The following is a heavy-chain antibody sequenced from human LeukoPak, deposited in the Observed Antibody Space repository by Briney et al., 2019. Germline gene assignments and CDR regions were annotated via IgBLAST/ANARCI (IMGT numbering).Heavy chain of an antibody. J-gene: IGHJ4*02. CDR3: ARPRDCSSTTCSGPFDY. CDR2: IDHLGRT. V-gene: IGHV4-34*01. CDR1: GGSFRGYY. Sequence: SETLSLTCAVYGGSFRGYYWSWIRQAPGKGPEWIGVIDHLGRTNFNPSLKSRVTISLDTSKNQFSLKLSSVTAADTAVYYCARPRDCSSTTCSGPFDYWGQGTLVTVSS. D-gene: IGHD2-2*01.